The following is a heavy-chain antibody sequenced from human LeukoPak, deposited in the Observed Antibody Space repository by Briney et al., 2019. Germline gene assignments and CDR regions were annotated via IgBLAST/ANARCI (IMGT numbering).Heavy chain of an antibody. CDR2: VFYTGST. Sequence: SETLSLTCTVSGGSVDNYYWSWIRQPPGKGQEWIGYVFYTGSTHYRPSLRTRVTISLDTSKNHFSLRLSSVTAADTAVYYCARTVAVAGTFSLDSWGQGTLVTVSS. CDR1: GGSVDNYY. J-gene: IGHJ4*02. CDR3: ARTVAVAGTFSLDS. V-gene: IGHV4-59*08. D-gene: IGHD6-19*01.